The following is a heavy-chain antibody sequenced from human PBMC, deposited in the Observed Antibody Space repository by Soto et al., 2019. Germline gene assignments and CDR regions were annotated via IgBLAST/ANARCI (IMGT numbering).Heavy chain of an antibody. Sequence: WGSLRLSCAASEFTFISYGIHCCRQAPGKGLEWLTVISFDGSEAYYADSVKGRFTISRDNSKNTLYLQMNSLRAEDTAVYYCAAGRWLQLPNYWGQGTLVTVSS. CDR2: ISFDGSEA. D-gene: IGHD5-12*01. CDR1: EFTFISYG. J-gene: IGHJ4*02. V-gene: IGHV3-30*03. CDR3: AAGRWLQLPNY.